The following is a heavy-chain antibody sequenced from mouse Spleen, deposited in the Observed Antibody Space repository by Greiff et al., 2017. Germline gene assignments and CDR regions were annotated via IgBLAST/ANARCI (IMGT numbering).Heavy chain of an antibody. CDR1: GYSITSGYY. V-gene: IGHV3-6*01. Sequence: EVHLVESGPGLVKPSQSLSLTCSVTGYSITSGYYWNWIRQFPGNKLEWMGYISYDGSNNYNPSLKNRISITRDTSKNQFSLKLNSVTTEDTATYYCAREIYYDYDPYAMDYWGQGTSVTVSS. J-gene: IGHJ4*01. CDR2: ISYDGSN. D-gene: IGHD2-4*01. CDR3: AREIYYDYDPYAMDY.